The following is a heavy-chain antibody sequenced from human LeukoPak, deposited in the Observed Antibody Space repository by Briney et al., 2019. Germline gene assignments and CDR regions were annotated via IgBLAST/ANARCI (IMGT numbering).Heavy chain of an antibody. J-gene: IGHJ4*02. Sequence: ASVKVSCKASGYTFTSYALNWVRQAPGQGLEWMGWINPNTGNPTYAQGFTGRFVFSLDTSVSTAYLQISGLKAEDTAVYYCARAYQPLGGLSFPDYWGQGTLVTVSS. V-gene: IGHV7-4-1*02. CDR3: ARAYQPLGGLSFPDY. D-gene: IGHD3-16*02. CDR2: INPNTGNP. CDR1: GYTFTSYA.